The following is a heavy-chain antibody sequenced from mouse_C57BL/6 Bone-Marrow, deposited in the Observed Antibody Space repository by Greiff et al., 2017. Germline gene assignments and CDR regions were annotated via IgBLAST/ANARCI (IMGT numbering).Heavy chain of an antibody. J-gene: IGHJ4*01. V-gene: IGHV14-4*01. CDR1: GFNIKDDY. D-gene: IGHD1-1*01. CDR2: IDPENGDT. Sequence: EVQLQQSGAELVRPGASVKLSCTASGFNIKDDYMHWVKQRPEQGLEWIGWIDPENGDTEYASKFQGKATITADTSSNTADLQLSSLTSEDTAVYYCTAWGGSSLGYAMDYWGQGTSVTVSS. CDR3: TAWGGSSLGYAMDY.